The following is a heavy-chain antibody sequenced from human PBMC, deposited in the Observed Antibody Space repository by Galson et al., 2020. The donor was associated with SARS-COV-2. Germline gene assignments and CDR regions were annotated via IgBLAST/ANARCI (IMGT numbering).Heavy chain of an antibody. CDR2: IDPSDSYT. CDR1: GYSFTSYW. CDR3: ARLLNSGSYYRGASDI. J-gene: IGHJ3*02. D-gene: IGHD1-26*01. V-gene: IGHV5-10-1*01. Sequence: GESLKISCKGSGYSFTSYWISWVRQMPGKGLEWMGRIDPSDSYTNYSPSFQGHVTISADKSNSTAYLQRSSLKASDTARYYCARLLNSGSYYRGASDIWGQGTRVTVSS.